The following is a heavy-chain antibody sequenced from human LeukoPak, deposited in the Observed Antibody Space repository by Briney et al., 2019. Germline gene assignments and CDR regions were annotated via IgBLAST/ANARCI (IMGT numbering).Heavy chain of an antibody. CDR2: INSDGSST. CDR3: ARVQDRYYFDS. J-gene: IGHJ4*02. V-gene: IGHV3-74*01. CDR1: GFTFSSYW. Sequence: GGSLRLSCAASGFTFSSYWMHRVRQAPGKGLVWVSRINSDGSSTDYADSVKGRFTISRDNAKNTLFLQMNSLRAEDTAVYYCARVQDRYYFDSWGQGTLVTVSS. D-gene: IGHD1-14*01.